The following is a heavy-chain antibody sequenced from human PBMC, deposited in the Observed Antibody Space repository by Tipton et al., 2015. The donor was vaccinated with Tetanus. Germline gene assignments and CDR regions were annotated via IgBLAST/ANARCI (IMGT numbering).Heavy chain of an antibody. J-gene: IGHJ4*02. CDR1: GGSFSAYY. CDR2: ILYKGGT. Sequence: TLSLTCAVYGGSFSAYYWSWIRQSPGKGLEYIGYILYKGGTNYNPSLKSRVIISADASKNQFSLKLSSVTAADTAVYYCARIHDFWSGYFDFWGQGTLVSVSS. CDR3: ARIHDFWSGYFDF. V-gene: IGHV4-59*01. D-gene: IGHD3-3*01.